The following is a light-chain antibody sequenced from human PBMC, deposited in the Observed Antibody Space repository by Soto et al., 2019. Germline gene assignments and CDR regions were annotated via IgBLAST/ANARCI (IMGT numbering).Light chain of an antibody. J-gene: IGKJ4*01. CDR1: QGIGND. CDR3: LQDHNYPLT. Sequence: AIQMAQSPSSLSASVGDXVTITCRASQGIGNDVGWYQQKPGKAPKLLLYAATTLQSGVPSRFSGTRSGTDFTLTISSLQPEDFATYYCLQDHNYPLTFGGGTKVEIK. V-gene: IGKV1-6*02. CDR2: AAT.